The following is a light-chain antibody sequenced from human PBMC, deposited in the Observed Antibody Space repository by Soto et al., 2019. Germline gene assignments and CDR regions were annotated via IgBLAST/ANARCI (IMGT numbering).Light chain of an antibody. CDR3: QQYYSPWT. J-gene: IGKJ1*01. Sequence: DIVMTQSPDSLAVSLGERATINCKSSQSVLYSSNNKNYLAWYQQKPGQPPKLLIYWASTRESGVPDRFSGSACGTDFTLTISSLQAEDVAVYYCQQYYSPWTFGQGTKVEIK. V-gene: IGKV4-1*01. CDR2: WAS. CDR1: QSVLYSSNNKNY.